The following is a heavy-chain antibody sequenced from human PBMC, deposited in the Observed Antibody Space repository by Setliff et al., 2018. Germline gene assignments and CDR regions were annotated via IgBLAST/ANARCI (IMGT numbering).Heavy chain of an antibody. CDR3: ARDVFDFRTGQAGP. CDR2: INQGGSDQ. V-gene: IGHV3-7*01. D-gene: IGHD3-3*01. Sequence: GGSLRLSCSASGFTFSSLWMAWVRQAPGKGLEWVANINQGGSDQFYVESAKGRFTISRDNAKNSLYLQTNSLRVEDTAVYYCARDVFDFRTGQAGPWGQGTLVTVSS. J-gene: IGHJ5*02. CDR1: GFTFSSLW.